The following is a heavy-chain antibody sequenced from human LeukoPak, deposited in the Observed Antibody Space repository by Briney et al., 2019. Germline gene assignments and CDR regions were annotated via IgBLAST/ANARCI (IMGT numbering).Heavy chain of an antibody. D-gene: IGHD6-6*01. Sequence: SETLSLTCAVSGGSISSYYWSWIRQPPGKGLEWIGYIYYSGSTNYNPSLKSQVTISVDTSKNQFSLKLSSVTAADTAVYYCARGSMEYSSYYFDYWGQGTLVTVSS. CDR1: GGSISSYY. J-gene: IGHJ4*02. CDR3: ARGSMEYSSYYFDY. CDR2: IYYSGST. V-gene: IGHV4-59*12.